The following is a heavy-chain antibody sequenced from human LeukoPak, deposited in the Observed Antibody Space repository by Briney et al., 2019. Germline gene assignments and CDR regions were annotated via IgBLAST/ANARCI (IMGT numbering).Heavy chain of an antibody. Sequence: SVKVSCKASGGTFSSYAISWVRQAPGQGLEWMGGIIPIFGTANYAQKFQGRVTITADESTSTAYMELSSLRSEDTAVYYCARGKKWELLGEDAFDIWGQGTMVTVSS. CDR2: IIPIFGTA. CDR1: GGTFSSYA. CDR3: ARGKKWELLGEDAFDI. D-gene: IGHD1-26*01. J-gene: IGHJ3*02. V-gene: IGHV1-69*13.